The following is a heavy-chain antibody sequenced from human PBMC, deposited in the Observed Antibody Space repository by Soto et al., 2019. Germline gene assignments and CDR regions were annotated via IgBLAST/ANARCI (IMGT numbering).Heavy chain of an antibody. V-gene: IGHV4-39*01. J-gene: IGHJ4*02. Sequence: SETLSLTCTVSGISISTSSYYWGWIRRPPGKGLEWIGTIYYSGITYYNPSLKSRVTISVDTSKNQFSLNLTSVTAADPAVYYCARHGSNWGQGTLVPVSS. CDR1: GISISTSSYY. CDR2: IYYSGIT. CDR3: ARHGSN.